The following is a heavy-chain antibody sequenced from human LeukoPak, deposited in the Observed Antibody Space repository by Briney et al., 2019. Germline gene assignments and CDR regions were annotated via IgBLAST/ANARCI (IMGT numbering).Heavy chain of an antibody. CDR1: GGPIISHY. D-gene: IGHD2-15*01. Sequence: KPSETLSLTCTVSGGPIISHYWTWIRQSPVKGLEWIGGISNSGSTSYNPSLKSRVTISIDTSQNQFSLKLSSVTAADTAVYYCGRDALVGYLSFYYMDVWGKGTTVTVSS. J-gene: IGHJ6*03. V-gene: IGHV4-59*11. CDR2: ISNSGST. CDR3: GRDALVGYLSFYYMDV.